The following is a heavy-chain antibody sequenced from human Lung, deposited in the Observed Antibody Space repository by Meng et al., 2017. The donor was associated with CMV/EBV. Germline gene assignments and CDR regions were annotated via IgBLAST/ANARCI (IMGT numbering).Heavy chain of an antibody. CDR3: ARVVVVPAAKKFDP. CDR1: GYTFPGYS. V-gene: IGHV1-2*02. CDR2: LNPNSGGT. D-gene: IGHD2-2*01. Sequence: SGYTFPGYSMHWVRQAPGQGLEWMGWLNPNSGGTNYAQKFQGRVTMTRDTSISTAYMELSRLRSDDTAVYYCARVVVVPAAKKFDPWGQGTLVTVSS. J-gene: IGHJ5*02.